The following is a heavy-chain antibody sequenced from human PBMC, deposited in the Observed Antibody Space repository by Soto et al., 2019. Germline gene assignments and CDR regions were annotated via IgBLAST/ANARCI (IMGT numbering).Heavy chain of an antibody. J-gene: IGHJ4*02. CDR1: GGSISSYY. V-gene: IGHV4-4*07. CDR2: IYTSGST. CDR3: ARVNYGSGSYLHTFDY. D-gene: IGHD3-10*01. Sequence: SETLSLTCTVSGGSISSYYWSWIRQPAGKGLEWIGRIYTSGSTNYNPSLKSRVTMSVDTSKNQFSLKLSSVTAADTAVYYCARVNYGSGSYLHTFDYWGQGTPVTVSS.